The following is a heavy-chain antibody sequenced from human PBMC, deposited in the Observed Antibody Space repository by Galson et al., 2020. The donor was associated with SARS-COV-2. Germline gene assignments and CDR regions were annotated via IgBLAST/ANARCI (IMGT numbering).Heavy chain of an antibody. D-gene: IGHD1-26*01. V-gene: IGHV4-59*01. Sequence: SETLSLTCTVSGGSINGYYWNWIPQPPGKGLEWIGYMYYSGSTNYNPSLKSRVTMSLDTSKKQLSLKLNSVTAADTAVYYCARRAWGGLDVWGLGTTVIVSS. J-gene: IGHJ6*02. CDR1: GGSINGYY. CDR3: ARRAWGGLDV. CDR2: MYYSGST.